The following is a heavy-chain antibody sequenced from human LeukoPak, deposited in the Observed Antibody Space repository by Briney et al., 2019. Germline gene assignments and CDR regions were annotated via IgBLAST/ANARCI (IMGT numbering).Heavy chain of an antibody. CDR2: IVVGSGNT. Sequence: SVKVSCKASGFTFTSSAVQWVRQARGQRFEWIGWIVVGSGNTNYAQKFQERVTITRDMSTSTAYMELSSLRSEDTAVYYCAANSGWYSLDAFDIWGQGTMVTVSS. CDR1: GFTFTSSA. D-gene: IGHD6-19*01. J-gene: IGHJ3*02. V-gene: IGHV1-58*01. CDR3: AANSGWYSLDAFDI.